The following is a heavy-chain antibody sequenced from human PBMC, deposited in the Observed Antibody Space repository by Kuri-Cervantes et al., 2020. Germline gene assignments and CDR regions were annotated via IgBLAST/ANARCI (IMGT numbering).Heavy chain of an antibody. D-gene: IGHD1-14*01. V-gene: IGHV1-2*02. Sequence: ASVKVSSKASGYTFTGYYMHWVRQAPGQELEWMVWINPNSGGTNYAQKFQGRVTMTRDTSISTAYMELSRLRSDDTAVYYCARVVLPDPNTNAFDIWGQGTMVTVSS. J-gene: IGHJ3*02. CDR3: ARVVLPDPNTNAFDI. CDR1: GYTFTGYY. CDR2: INPNSGGT.